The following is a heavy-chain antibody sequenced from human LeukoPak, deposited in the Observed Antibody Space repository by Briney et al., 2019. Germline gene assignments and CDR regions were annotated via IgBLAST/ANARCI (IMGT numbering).Heavy chain of an antibody. CDR2: IKQDGSAT. V-gene: IGHV3-7*04. J-gene: IGHJ5*02. D-gene: IGHD3-10*01. Sequence: PGGSLRLSCSASGFPISNYWMSWVRQAPEKGLEWVANIKQDGSATYYLDSVKGRFTVSRDNADNSLHLQMSSLRAEDTAVYYCARGAGGHYDPGGQGTRVTVPS. CDR1: GFPISNYW. CDR3: ARGAGGHYDP.